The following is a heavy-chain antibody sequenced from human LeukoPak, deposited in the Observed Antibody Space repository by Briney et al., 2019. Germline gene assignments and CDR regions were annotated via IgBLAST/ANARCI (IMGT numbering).Heavy chain of an antibody. Sequence: GGSLRLSCAASGFTFSSYSMNWVRQAPGKGLEWVSSISSSSSYIYYADSVKGRFTISRDNAKNSLYLQMNSLRAEDTAVYYCAIDDSSGYYYYPVYGFRAPDYWGQGTLVTVSS. V-gene: IGHV3-21*01. D-gene: IGHD3-22*01. CDR1: GFTFSSYS. CDR3: AIDDSSGYYYYPVYGFRAPDY. J-gene: IGHJ4*02. CDR2: ISSSSSYI.